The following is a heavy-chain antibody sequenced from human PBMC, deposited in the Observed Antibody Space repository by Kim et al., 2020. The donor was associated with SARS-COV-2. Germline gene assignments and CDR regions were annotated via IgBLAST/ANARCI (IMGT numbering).Heavy chain of an antibody. CDR2: ISSNGGST. CDR1: GFTFSSYA. V-gene: IGHV3-64D*09. D-gene: IGHD3-3*01. CDR3: VTSRDGLRFLEWLFLQTGYGMDV. J-gene: IGHJ6*02. Sequence: GGSLRLSCSASGFTFSSYAMHWVRQAPGKGLEYVSAISSNGGSTYYADSVKGRFTISRDNSKNTLYLQMSSLRAEDTAVYYCVTSRDGLRFLEWLFLQTGYGMDVWGQGTTVTVSS.